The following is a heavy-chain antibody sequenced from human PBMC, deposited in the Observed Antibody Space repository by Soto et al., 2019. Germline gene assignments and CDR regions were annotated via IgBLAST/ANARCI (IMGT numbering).Heavy chain of an antibody. V-gene: IGHV3-23*01. CDR1: GFTFSNYP. J-gene: IGHJ4*02. D-gene: IGHD3-16*01. CDR2: ISGSGDRT. Sequence: EVQLLESGGGLVQPGGSLRLSCAASGFTFSNYPMTWVRQAPGKGLEWVSAISGSGDRTYYADSVKGRFTISRDNSKNTLYMQMNGLRDEDAAVYYCVKGSGVGGGWGHLDYWGQGTLVTVSS. CDR3: VKGSGVGGGWGHLDY.